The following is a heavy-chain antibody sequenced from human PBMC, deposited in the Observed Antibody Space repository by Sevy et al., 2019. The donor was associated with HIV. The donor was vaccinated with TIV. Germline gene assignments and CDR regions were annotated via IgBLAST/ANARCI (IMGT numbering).Heavy chain of an antibody. CDR1: GFTFSSYA. D-gene: IGHD1-7*01. Sequence: GGSLRLSCAASGFTFSSYAMHWVRQAPGKGLEWVAVISYDGSNKYYADSVKGRFTISRDNSKNTLDLQMNSLRGEDTAVYYCARDGIPRDRNYGGTFDISGQGTMVTVSS. J-gene: IGHJ3*02. CDR2: ISYDGSNK. CDR3: ARDGIPRDRNYGGTFDI. V-gene: IGHV3-30*04.